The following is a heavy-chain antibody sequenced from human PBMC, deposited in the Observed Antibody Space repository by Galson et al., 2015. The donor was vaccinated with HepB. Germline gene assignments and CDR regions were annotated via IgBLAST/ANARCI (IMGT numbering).Heavy chain of an antibody. Sequence: SLRLSCAASGFTFSDYYMSWIRQAPGKGLEWVSYISSSGSTIYYADSVKGRFTISRDNAKNSLYLQMNSLRAEDTAVYYCAREASEAYGCSSTSCYIKSGRENEARHWYFDLWGRGTLVTVSS. D-gene: IGHD2-2*02. J-gene: IGHJ2*01. CDR2: ISSSGSTI. V-gene: IGHV3-11*01. CDR3: AREASEAYGCSSTSCYIKSGRENEARHWYFDL. CDR1: GFTFSDYY.